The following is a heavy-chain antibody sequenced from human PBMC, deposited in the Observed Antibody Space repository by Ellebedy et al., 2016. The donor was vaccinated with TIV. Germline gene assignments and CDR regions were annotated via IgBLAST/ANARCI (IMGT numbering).Heavy chain of an antibody. CDR2: ITGSAGGRAYTT. J-gene: IGHJ1*01. CDR3: VKVDLYGNSWQSAEYFQH. D-gene: IGHD6-13*01. V-gene: IGHV3-23*01. Sequence: GGSLRLSXAASGFTFSYYVMSWVRQAPGKGLEWVSGITGSAGGRAYTTYYADSVKGRFTISRDNSKNILYLQMSSLRLEDTAVYYCVKVDLYGNSWQSAEYFQHWGQGSLVTVSS. CDR1: GFTFSYYV.